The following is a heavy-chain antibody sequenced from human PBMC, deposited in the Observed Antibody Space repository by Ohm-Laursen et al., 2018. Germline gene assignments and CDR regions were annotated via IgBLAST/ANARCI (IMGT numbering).Heavy chain of an antibody. CDR2: ISDGGGFT. CDR1: GFTFSDYY. J-gene: IGHJ4*02. V-gene: IGHV3-23*01. D-gene: IGHD4-17*01. Sequence: GSLRLSCSASGFTFSDYYMSWVRQAPGKGLEWVSGISDGGGFTYYADSVKGRFTISRDNSKNTLYLQMNSLRAEDTAVYYCAKDGVYGDYFAYFDYWGQGTLVTVSS. CDR3: AKDGVYGDYFAYFDY.